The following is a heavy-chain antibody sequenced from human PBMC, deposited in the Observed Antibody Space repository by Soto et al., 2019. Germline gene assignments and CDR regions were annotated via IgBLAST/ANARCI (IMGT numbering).Heavy chain of an antibody. CDR2: IDPSDSYT. V-gene: IGHV5-10-1*01. J-gene: IGHJ3*02. CDR1: GYSFTSYW. CDR3: ARYSLDPIVSRYYGGNKLRGNDAFDI. Sequence: PGESLKISCKGSGYSFTSYWISWVRQMPGKGLEWMGRIDPSDSYTNYSPSFQGHVTISADKSISTAYLQWSSLKASDTAMYYCARYSLDPIVSRYYGGNKLRGNDAFDIWGQGTMVTVSS. D-gene: IGHD4-17*01.